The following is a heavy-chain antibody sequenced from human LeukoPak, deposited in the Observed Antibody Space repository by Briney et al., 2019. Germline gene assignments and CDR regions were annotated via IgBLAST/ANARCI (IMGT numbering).Heavy chain of an antibody. D-gene: IGHD3-9*01. Sequence: PSETLSLTCTVSGGSISSYYWTWIRQPPGKGLEWIGYIYYSGSTNYNPSLKSRVTISVDTSKNQFSLKLSSVTAADTAVYYCARGRLDDILTGYYIGGYYMDVWGKGTTVTISS. CDR3: ARGRLDDILTGYYIGGYYMDV. J-gene: IGHJ6*03. V-gene: IGHV4-59*01. CDR1: GGSISSYY. CDR2: IYYSGST.